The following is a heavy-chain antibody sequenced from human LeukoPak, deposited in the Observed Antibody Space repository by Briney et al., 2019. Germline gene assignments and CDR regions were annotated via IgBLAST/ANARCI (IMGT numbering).Heavy chain of an antibody. D-gene: IGHD4-11*01. V-gene: IGHV4-61*02. Sequence: SETLSLTCTVSGGSISSGSYYWSWIRQPAGKGLEWIGRIYTSGSTNYNPSLKSRVTISVDTSKNQFSLKLSSVTAADTAVYYCARETTVTTDWFDPWGQGILVTVSS. CDR2: IYTSGST. J-gene: IGHJ5*02. CDR3: ARETTVTTDWFDP. CDR1: GGSISSGSYY.